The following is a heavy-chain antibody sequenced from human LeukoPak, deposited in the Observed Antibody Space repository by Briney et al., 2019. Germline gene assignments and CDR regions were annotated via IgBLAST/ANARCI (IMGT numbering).Heavy chain of an antibody. J-gene: IGHJ5*02. Sequence: GGSLRLSCAASGFTFSSYAMSWVRQAPGKGLERVSAISGSGFSTYYADSVKGRFTISRGNSKNTLYLQMNSLRAEDTAVYYCAKVYSGYYPFDPWGQGTLVTVSS. CDR1: GFTFSSYA. CDR3: AKVYSGYYPFDP. V-gene: IGHV3-23*01. D-gene: IGHD3-22*01. CDR2: ISGSGFST.